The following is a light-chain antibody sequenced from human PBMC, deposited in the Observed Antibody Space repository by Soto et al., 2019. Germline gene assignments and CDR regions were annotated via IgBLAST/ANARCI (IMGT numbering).Light chain of an antibody. CDR1: QDVGKW. CDR2: GAS. V-gene: IGKV1-12*01. CDR3: QQSYSTLTWT. J-gene: IGKJ1*01. Sequence: DIQMTQSPPSVSASVGDRVTITCRASQDVGKWLAWDQQKPGKAHTLLIHGASSLQSGVPPRYSGSGSGTDLTLTISSLQPEDFATYYCQQSYSTLTWTFGQGTKGDI.